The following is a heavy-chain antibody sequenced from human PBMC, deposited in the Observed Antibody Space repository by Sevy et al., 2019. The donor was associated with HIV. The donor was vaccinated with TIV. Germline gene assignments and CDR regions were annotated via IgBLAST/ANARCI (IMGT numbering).Heavy chain of an antibody. Sequence: GGSLRLSCAVSGFAFSNNSMNWVRQAPGKGLEWVSFISTSSGKKYYAESVKGRFTISRDNATNSLFLRMNSLRVEDMAVYYCASVDFLNGYSDYWGQGTLVTVSS. J-gene: IGHJ4*02. V-gene: IGHV3-48*01. CDR2: ISTSSGKK. CDR1: GFAFSNNS. CDR3: ASVDFLNGYSDY. D-gene: IGHD3-3*01.